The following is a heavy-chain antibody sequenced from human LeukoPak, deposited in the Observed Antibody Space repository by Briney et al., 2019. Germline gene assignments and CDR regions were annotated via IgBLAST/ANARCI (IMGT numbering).Heavy chain of an antibody. CDR1: GFTFSSYA. Sequence: PGRSLRLSCAASGFTFSSYAMHWVRQAPGEGLEGVAVISYDGSNKYYADSVKGRFTISRDNSKNTLYLQMNSLRAEDTAVYYCAREHVDTAMVRRGFFDYWGQGTLVTVSS. V-gene: IGHV3-30*01. CDR3: AREHVDTAMVRRGFFDY. J-gene: IGHJ4*02. D-gene: IGHD5-18*01. CDR2: ISYDGSNK.